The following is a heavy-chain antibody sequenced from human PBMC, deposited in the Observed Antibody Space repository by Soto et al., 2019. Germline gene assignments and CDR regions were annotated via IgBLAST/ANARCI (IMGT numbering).Heavy chain of an antibody. CDR3: ARPRIPAAGSS. J-gene: IGHJ4*02. CDR1: GGSISRGGYF. CDR2: IYHTGST. V-gene: IGHV4-31*03. D-gene: IGHD6-13*01. Sequence: QVQLQESGPGLVKPSQTLSLTCTVSGGSISRGGYFWSWIRQHPGKGLEWIGYIYHTGSTNYNPSLNSRVTIAVDTSKNLSSLRLTPVTAADTAVYYCARPRIPAAGSSRGQGTLVSVSS.